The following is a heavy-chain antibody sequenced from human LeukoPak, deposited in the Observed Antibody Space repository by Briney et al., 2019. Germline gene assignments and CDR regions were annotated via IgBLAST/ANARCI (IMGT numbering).Heavy chain of an antibody. Sequence: SETLSLTCAVYGGSFSGYYWSWIRQPPGKGLEWIGEINHSGSTNYNPSLKSRVTISVDTSKNQFSLKLSSVTAADTAVYYCARLGGWTWFDHWGQGTLVTVSS. CDR3: ARLGGWTWFDH. CDR1: GGSFSGYY. D-gene: IGHD3/OR15-3a*01. CDR2: INHSGST. J-gene: IGHJ5*02. V-gene: IGHV4-34*01.